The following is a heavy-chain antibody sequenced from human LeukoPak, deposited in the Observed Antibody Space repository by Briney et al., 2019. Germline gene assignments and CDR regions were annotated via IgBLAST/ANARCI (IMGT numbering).Heavy chain of an antibody. V-gene: IGHV1-2*02. J-gene: IGHJ6*04. D-gene: IGHD2-2*01. Sequence: ASVKVSCKASGYTFTAYYIHWVRQAPGQGLEWMGWINPNSGGTNYAQKFQGRVTLTRDTSITTAYMELSRLRSDDAAVYYCAKARGLYYSSTSCYECDVWGKGTTVTVSS. CDR1: GYTFTAYY. CDR2: INPNSGGT. CDR3: AKARGLYYSSTSCYECDV.